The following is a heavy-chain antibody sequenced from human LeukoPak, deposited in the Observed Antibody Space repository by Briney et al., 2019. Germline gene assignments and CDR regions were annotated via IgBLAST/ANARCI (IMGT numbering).Heavy chain of an antibody. CDR3: ARHHEGYYDILTGYDAFDI. D-gene: IGHD3-9*01. V-gene: IGHV4-4*02. CDR1: GGSISSSNW. J-gene: IGHJ3*02. Sequence: PSETLSLTCAVSGGSISSSNWWSWVRQPPGKGLEWIGEIYHSGSTNYNPSLKSRVTISVDKSKNQFSLKLSSVTAADTAVYYCARHHEGYYDILTGYDAFDIWGQGTMVTVSS. CDR2: IYHSGST.